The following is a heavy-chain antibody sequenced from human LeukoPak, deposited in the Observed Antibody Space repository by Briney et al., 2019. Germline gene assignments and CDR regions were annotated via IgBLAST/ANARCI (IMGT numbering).Heavy chain of an antibody. CDR2: INPNSGGT. Sequence: ASVKVSCKASGYDFDFYGISWLRQAPGQGLEWMGWINPNSGGTNYAQKFQGRVTMTRDTSISTAYMELSRLRSDDTAVYYCARGTPVGALGLWGQGTLVTVSS. D-gene: IGHD1-26*01. CDR3: ARGTPVGALGL. J-gene: IGHJ4*02. CDR1: GYDFDFYG. V-gene: IGHV1-2*02.